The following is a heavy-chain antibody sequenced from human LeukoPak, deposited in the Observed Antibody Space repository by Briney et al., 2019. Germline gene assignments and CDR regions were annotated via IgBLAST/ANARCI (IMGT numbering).Heavy chain of an antibody. Sequence: AASVKVSCKASGGTFSSYAISWVRQAPGQGLEWMGGIIPIFGTANYAQKFQGRVTITADKSTSTAYMELSSLRSEDTAVYYCVIAVAGTTPFDYWGQGTLVTVSS. D-gene: IGHD6-19*01. V-gene: IGHV1-69*06. CDR3: VIAVAGTTPFDY. J-gene: IGHJ4*02. CDR1: GGTFSSYA. CDR2: IIPIFGTA.